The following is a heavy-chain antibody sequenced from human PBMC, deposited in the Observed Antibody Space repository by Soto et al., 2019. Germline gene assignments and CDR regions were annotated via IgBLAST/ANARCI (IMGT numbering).Heavy chain of an antibody. D-gene: IGHD2-2*01. J-gene: IGHJ6*02. CDR2: ISSSSSYI. Sequence: GGSLRLSCAASGFTFSSYSMNWVRQAPGKGLEWVSSISSSSSYIYYADSVKGRFTISRDNAKNSLYLQMNSLRAEDTAVYYCARDTKGVVVPAALYYYGMDVWGQGTTVTVSS. V-gene: IGHV3-21*01. CDR3: ARDTKGVVVPAALYYYGMDV. CDR1: GFTFSSYS.